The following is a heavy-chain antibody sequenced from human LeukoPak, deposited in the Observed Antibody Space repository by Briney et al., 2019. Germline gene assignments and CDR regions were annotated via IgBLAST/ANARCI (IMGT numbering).Heavy chain of an antibody. CDR1: GFIFSNNG. J-gene: IGHJ5*02. D-gene: IGHD5-18*01. CDR3: ANGYNYGPFDP. V-gene: IGHV3-23*01. CDR2: VSATGYTT. Sequence: GGSLRLSCAASGFIFSNNGMSWVRQAPGKGLEWVSYVSATGYTTSYADSVKGRFTISRDNAKNTVFLQMNSLRADDTAVYYCANGYNYGPFDPWGQGTLVTVSS.